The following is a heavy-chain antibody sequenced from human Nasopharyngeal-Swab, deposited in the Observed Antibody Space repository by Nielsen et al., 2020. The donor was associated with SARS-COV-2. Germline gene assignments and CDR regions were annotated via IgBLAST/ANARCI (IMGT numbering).Heavy chain of an antibody. V-gene: IGHV4-39*01. J-gene: IGHJ4*02. CDR2: IYYSGST. CDR3: ARVGYYDSSGYSYYFDY. D-gene: IGHD3-22*01. CDR1: GGSISSSSYY. Sequence: SETLSLTCTVSGGSISSSSYYWGWIRQPPGKGLEWIVSIYYSGSTYYNPSLKSRVTISVDTSKNQFSLKLSSVTAADTAVYYCARVGYYDSSGYSYYFDYWGQGTLVTVSS.